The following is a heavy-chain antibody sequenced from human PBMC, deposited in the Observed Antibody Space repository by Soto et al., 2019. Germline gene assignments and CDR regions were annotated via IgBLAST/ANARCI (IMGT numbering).Heavy chain of an antibody. CDR1: GYRFTNYW. CDR3: ARRPRVVIDPVC. D-gene: IGHD3-22*01. V-gene: IGHV5-51*01. Sequence: GEALKISCEGSGYRFTNYWSGWVRQMPGKGLEWMGIIQPGDSDTRYSPPFQGQVTISTDKSISTAYLQWNSLKAADTAIYYCARRPRVVIDPVCWGQGTLVTVSS. CDR2: IQPGDSDT. J-gene: IGHJ4*02.